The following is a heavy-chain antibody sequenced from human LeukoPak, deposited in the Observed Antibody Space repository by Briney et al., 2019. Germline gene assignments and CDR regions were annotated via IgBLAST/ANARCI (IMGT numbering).Heavy chain of an antibody. CDR1: GGSISSYD. D-gene: IGHD6-19*01. CDR2: IYYSGST. Sequence: SETLSLTCTVSGGSISSYDWNWIRQPPGKGLEWSGYIYYSGSTNYNPSLKSRVTISVDTSKNQFSLKLSSVTAADTAVYFCARQLRGEAVAGHLQPFDYWGQGTLVTVSS. CDR3: ARQLRGEAVAGHLQPFDY. J-gene: IGHJ4*02. V-gene: IGHV4-59*08.